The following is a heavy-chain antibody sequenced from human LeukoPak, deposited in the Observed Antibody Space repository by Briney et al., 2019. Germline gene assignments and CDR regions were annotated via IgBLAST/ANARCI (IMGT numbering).Heavy chain of an antibody. CDR1: GYGLNNYW. CDR3: ARQAYTYAPFDY. V-gene: IGHV5-51*01. CDR2: IYPGDSDT. J-gene: IGHJ4*02. Sequence: GESLKISCKGSGYGLNNYWIGWVRQMPGKGLEWMGIIYPGDSDTRYSPSFQGQVTISADRSISTAYLQWSSLKASDTAMYYCARQAYTYAPFDYWGQGTLVTVSS. D-gene: IGHD5-18*01.